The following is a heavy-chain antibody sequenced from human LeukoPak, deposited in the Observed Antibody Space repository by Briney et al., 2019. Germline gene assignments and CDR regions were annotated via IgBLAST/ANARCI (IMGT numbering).Heavy chain of an antibody. D-gene: IGHD6-13*01. V-gene: IGHV6-1*01. Sequence: SQTLSFTCAISGDSVSSSSATWNWIRQSPSRGLEWLGRTYYRSKWYDDYAVSVKSRITISPDTSKNHFSLQLNSVTPEDTAVYYCARGSKGSSPYWYFDLWGRGTLVTVSS. CDR1: GDSVSSSSAT. J-gene: IGHJ2*01. CDR2: TYYRSKWYD. CDR3: ARGSKGSSPYWYFDL.